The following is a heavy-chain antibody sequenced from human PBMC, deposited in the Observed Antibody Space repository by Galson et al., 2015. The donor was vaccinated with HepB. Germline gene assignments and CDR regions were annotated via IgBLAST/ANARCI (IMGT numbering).Heavy chain of an antibody. D-gene: IGHD2-21*02. Sequence: SVKVSCKVSGYTLTELSMHWVRQAPGKGLEWMGGFDPEDGETIYAQKFQGRVTMTEDTSTDTAYMELSSLRSEDTAVYYCATDALVTPPNNAFDIWGQGTMVTVSS. J-gene: IGHJ3*02. V-gene: IGHV1-24*01. CDR3: ATDALVTPPNNAFDI. CDR1: GYTLTELS. CDR2: FDPEDGET.